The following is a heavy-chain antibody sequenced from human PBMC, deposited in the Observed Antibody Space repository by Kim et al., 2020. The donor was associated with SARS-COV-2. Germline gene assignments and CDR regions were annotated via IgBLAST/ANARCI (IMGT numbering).Heavy chain of an antibody. J-gene: IGHJ4*02. V-gene: IGHV3-30*04. Sequence: GGSLRLSCAASGFTFSSYAMHWVRQAPGKWLKRVPVISYDGRNKYYADSVKGRFTISRDNSKNTLYLQMNSLRAEDTAVYYCARDRSGYSSYGDYWGKG. CDR3: ARDRSGYSSYGDY. D-gene: IGHD5-12*01. CDR1: GFTFSSYA. CDR2: ISYDGRNK.